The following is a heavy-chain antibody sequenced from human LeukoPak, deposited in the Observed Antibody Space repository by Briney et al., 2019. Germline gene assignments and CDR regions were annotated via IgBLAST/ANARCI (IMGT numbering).Heavy chain of an antibody. V-gene: IGHV3-7*01. CDR3: AWYGVTHGLDV. Sequence: GGSLRLSCAASGFSLSNYWMSWVRQAPGKGLEWVANINQDGSDKYYVESVMGRFTIPKDNAKNSVYLQMNSLRPEDTAIYYCAWYGVTHGLDVWGQGTTVTVSS. CDR1: GFSLSNYW. D-gene: IGHD3-10*01. CDR2: INQDGSDK. J-gene: IGHJ6*02.